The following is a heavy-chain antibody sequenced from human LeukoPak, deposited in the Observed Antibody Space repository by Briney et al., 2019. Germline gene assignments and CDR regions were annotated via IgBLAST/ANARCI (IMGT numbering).Heavy chain of an antibody. J-gene: IGHJ4*02. Sequence: QSSETLSLTCTVSGGSISSYYWSWIRQPPGKGLEWVAFIRYDGSNKYYADSVKGRFTISRDNSKNTLYLQMNSLRAEDTAVYYCAKGSQLLSGGYYFDYWGQGTLVTVSP. D-gene: IGHD2-2*01. CDR2: IRYDGSNK. CDR3: AKGSQLLSGGYYFDY. CDR1: GGSISSYY. V-gene: IGHV3-30*02.